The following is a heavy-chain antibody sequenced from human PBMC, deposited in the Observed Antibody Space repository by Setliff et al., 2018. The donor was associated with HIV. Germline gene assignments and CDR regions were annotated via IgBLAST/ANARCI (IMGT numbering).Heavy chain of an antibody. V-gene: IGHV4-34*01. CDR3: ARVRLRVPPSIFDY. J-gene: IGHJ4*02. CDR2: IYHSGIV. CDR1: GAPFNGYY. Sequence: ETLSLTCAVYGAPFNGYYWAWIRQSPAKGLEWIGEIYHSGIVNYNPSLQSRVTISTDASKNQFSLRLNSVTVADTAVYYCARVRLRVPPSIFDYWGMGSLVTVSS. D-gene: IGHD2-2*01.